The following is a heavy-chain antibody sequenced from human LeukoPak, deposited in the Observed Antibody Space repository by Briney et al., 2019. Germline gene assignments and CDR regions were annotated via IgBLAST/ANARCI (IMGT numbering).Heavy chain of an antibody. CDR2: IYYSGNT. J-gene: IGHJ3*01. CDR1: GGSISSSNYY. D-gene: IGHD3-16*01. CDR3: AHFRGGSFDF. Sequence: SSETLSLTCTVSGGSISSSNYYWGWIRQPPGKGLEWIGSIYYSGNTYYNPSLKSRVTISVDTSKNQFSLKLTSVTAADTAVYYCAHFRGGSFDFWGQGTMVTVSS. V-gene: IGHV4-39*01.